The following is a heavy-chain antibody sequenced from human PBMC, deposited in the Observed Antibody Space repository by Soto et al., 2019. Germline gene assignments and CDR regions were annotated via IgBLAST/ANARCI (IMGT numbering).Heavy chain of an antibody. CDR2: ISGSGGST. CDR1: GFTFSSYA. CDR3: AKIYDSSGYYYGPPDY. D-gene: IGHD3-22*01. J-gene: IGHJ4*02. Sequence: GALRLSCAASGFTFSSYAMSWVRQAPGKGLEWVSAISGSGGSTYYADSVKGRFTISRDNSKNTLYLQMNSLRAEDTAVYYCAKIYDSSGYYYGPPDYWGQGTLVTVS. V-gene: IGHV3-23*01.